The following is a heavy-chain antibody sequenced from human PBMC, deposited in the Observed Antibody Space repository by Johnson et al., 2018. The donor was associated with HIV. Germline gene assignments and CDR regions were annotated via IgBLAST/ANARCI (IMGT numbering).Heavy chain of an antibody. Sequence: VQLVESGGGVVRPGGSLRLSCAASGFTFDDYGMSWVRQAPGKGLEWVSGINWNGGSTGYADSVKGRFTISRDNAKNSLYLQMNSLRAEDTAVYYCARGSIGEVISGHARREGALNIWGQGTMVTVSS. CDR3: ARGSIGEVISGHARREGALNI. V-gene: IGHV3-20*04. CDR1: GFTFDDYG. D-gene: IGHD3-22*01. J-gene: IGHJ3*02. CDR2: INWNGGST.